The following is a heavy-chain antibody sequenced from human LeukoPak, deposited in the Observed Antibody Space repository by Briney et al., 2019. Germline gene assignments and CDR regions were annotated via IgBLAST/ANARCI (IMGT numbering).Heavy chain of an antibody. Sequence: PGGSLRLSCAASGFTFSSYWMHWVRQAPGKGLVWVSRINSDGSSTRYAGSVKGRFTISRDNDKNTLYLQMNRLRAEDTAVYYCASSPFDDWGQGTLVTVSS. V-gene: IGHV3-74*01. J-gene: IGHJ4*02. CDR3: ASSPFDD. CDR2: INSDGSST. CDR1: GFTFSSYW.